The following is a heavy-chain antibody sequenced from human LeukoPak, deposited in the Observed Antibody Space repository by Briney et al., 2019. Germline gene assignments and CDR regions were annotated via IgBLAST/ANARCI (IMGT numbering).Heavy chain of an antibody. CDR2: IIPILGIA. Sequence: ASVKVSCKASGGTFSSYAISWVRQAPGQGLEWMGRIIPILGIANYAQKFQGRVTITADKSTSTAYMELSSLRSEDTAVYYCARRKDRGEYCSSTSCARSWYFDLWGRGTLVTVSS. CDR3: ARRKDRGEYCSSTSCARSWYFDL. D-gene: IGHD2-2*01. J-gene: IGHJ2*01. CDR1: GGTFSSYA. V-gene: IGHV1-69*04.